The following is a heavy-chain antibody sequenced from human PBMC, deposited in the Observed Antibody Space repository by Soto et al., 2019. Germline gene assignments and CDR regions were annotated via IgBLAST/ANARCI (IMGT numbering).Heavy chain of an antibody. CDR1: GGSISSYGYY. D-gene: IGHD6-6*01. Sequence: PSETLSLTCTVSGGSISSYGYYWSWLRPHPGQGMERIGSIYYSGSTSYTPSLKSRATTSVNRSKNQLTLKLRSVPAVATAVYSCARTIAACTHLPYGLGVSAHGTRV. CDR2: IYYSGST. CDR3: ARTIAACTHLPYGLGV. V-gene: IGHV4-31*03. J-gene: IGHJ6*02.